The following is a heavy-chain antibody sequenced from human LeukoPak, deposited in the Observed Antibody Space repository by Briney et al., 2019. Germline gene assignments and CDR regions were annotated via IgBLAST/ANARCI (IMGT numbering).Heavy chain of an antibody. J-gene: IGHJ4*02. V-gene: IGHV3-21*01. CDR3: ARDRRITMVRGVINYFDY. Sequence: GGSLRLSCAASGFTFSSYSMNWVRQAPGKGLEWVSSISSSSSYIYYADSVKGRFTISRDNAKNSLYLQMNSLRAEDTAVYYCARDRRITMVRGVINYFDYWGQGTLVTVSS. D-gene: IGHD3-10*01. CDR2: ISSSSSYI. CDR1: GFTFSSYS.